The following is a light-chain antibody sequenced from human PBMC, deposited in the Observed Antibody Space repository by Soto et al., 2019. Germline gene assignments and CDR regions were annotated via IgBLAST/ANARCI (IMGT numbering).Light chain of an antibody. CDR1: QSVSSIY. J-gene: IGKJ1*01. V-gene: IGKV3-20*01. Sequence: EIVLTQSPGTLSLSPGEGATLSGRDSQSVSSIYLAWYQPKPGQAPRLLIYGAFRSATGIPDRFSVCGSGTDFALTISRLEPVYFAVYYCQPYRSLQGSFGEGT. CDR2: GAF. CDR3: QPYRSLQGS.